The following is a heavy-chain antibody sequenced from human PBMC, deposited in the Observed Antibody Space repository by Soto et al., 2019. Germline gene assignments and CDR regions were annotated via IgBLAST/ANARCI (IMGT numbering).Heavy chain of an antibody. D-gene: IGHD3-22*01. Sequence: EVQLLESGGGLVQPGGSLRLSCAASGVTFNSSAMNWVRQAPGKGLEWVSTISNTVGGKFYADSVKGRFTISRDNSKNTLYLQMHSLRADDTAVYFCAIGRHKTSGSNTWFDPWGRGTLVTVSS. J-gene: IGHJ5*02. V-gene: IGHV3-23*01. CDR2: ISNTVGGK. CDR1: GVTFNSSA. CDR3: AIGRHKTSGSNTWFDP.